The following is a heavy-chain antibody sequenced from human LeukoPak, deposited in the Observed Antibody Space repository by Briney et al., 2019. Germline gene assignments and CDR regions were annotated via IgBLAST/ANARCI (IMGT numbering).Heavy chain of an antibody. CDR1: GYTFTGYY. CDR2: INPNSGGT. CDR3: ARESGERGSGSYLIAY. D-gene: IGHD3-10*01. J-gene: IGHJ4*02. V-gene: IGHV1-2*02. Sequence: ASVTVSCKASGYTFTGYYMHWVRQAPGQGLEWMGWINPNSGGTNYAQKFQGRVTMTRDTSISTAYMELSRLRSDDTAVYYCARESGERGSGSYLIAYWGQGTRVTVSS.